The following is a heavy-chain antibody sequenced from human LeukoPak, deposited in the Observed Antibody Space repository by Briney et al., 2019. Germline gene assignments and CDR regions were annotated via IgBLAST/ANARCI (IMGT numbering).Heavy chain of an antibody. CDR3: GRGYLNAFDI. J-gene: IGHJ3*02. Sequence: PGGSLRLSCAASGFTFSSYGMHWVRQAPGKGLEWVAFIWYDGSNKYYADSVKGRFTISRDNSKNTLYLQMNSLRAEDTAVYYCGRGYLNAFDIWGQGTMVTVSS. D-gene: IGHD6-13*01. V-gene: IGHV3-30*02. CDR1: GFTFSSYG. CDR2: IWYDGSNK.